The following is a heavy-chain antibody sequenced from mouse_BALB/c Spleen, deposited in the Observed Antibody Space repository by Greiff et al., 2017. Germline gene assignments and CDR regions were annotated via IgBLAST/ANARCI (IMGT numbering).Heavy chain of an antibody. V-gene: IGHV1-14*01. CDR2: INPYNDGT. CDR3: ARSGITTAMDY. CDR1: GYTFTSYV. Sequence: EVQLQQSGPELVKPGASVKMSCKASGYTFTSYVMHWVKQKPGQGLEWIGYINPYNDGTKYNEKFKGKATLTSDKSSSTAYMELSSLTSEDSAVYYCARSGITTAMDYWGQGTSVTVSS. J-gene: IGHJ4*01. D-gene: IGHD2-4*01.